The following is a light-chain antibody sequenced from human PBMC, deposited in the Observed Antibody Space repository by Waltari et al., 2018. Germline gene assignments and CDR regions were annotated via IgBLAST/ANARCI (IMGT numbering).Light chain of an antibody. CDR2: YAS. J-gene: IGLJ3*02. CDR1: SSAGGSYNL. V-gene: IGLV2-23*01. CDR3: CSYAGSSTWV. Sequence: QSALTQPASVSGSPGQSITISCPGTSSAGGSYNLVSWHQQHPGKAPKLMIYYASKRPSGVSNRFSGSKSGNMASLTISGLQAEDEADYYCCSYAGSSTWVFGGGTKLTVL.